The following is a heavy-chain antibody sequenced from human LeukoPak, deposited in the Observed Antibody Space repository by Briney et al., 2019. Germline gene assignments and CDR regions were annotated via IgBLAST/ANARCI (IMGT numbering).Heavy chain of an antibody. CDR2: IWYDGSNK. Sequence: GGSLRLSCAASGFTFSSYGMHWVRQAPGKGLEWVAVIWYDGSNKYYADSVKGRFTISRDNSKNTLYLQMNSLRAEDTAVYYCARDDSRGWYYLGFDPWGQGTLVTVSS. V-gene: IGHV3-33*01. CDR3: ARDDSRGWYYLGFDP. D-gene: IGHD6-19*01. CDR1: GFTFSSYG. J-gene: IGHJ5*02.